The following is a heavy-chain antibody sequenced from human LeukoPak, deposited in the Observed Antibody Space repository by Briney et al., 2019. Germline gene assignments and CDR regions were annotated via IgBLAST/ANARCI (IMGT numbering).Heavy chain of an antibody. V-gene: IGHV4-34*01. D-gene: IGHD3-10*01. CDR2: INHSGST. CDR3: ARWHYYGSGSHYKHAFDI. CDR1: GGSFSGYY. J-gene: IGHJ3*02. Sequence: SETLSLTCAVYGGSFSGYYWSWIRQPPGEGLEWIGEINHSGSTNYNPSLKSRVTISVDTSKNQFSLKLSSVTAADTAVYYCARWHYYGSGSHYKHAFDIWGQGTMVTVSS.